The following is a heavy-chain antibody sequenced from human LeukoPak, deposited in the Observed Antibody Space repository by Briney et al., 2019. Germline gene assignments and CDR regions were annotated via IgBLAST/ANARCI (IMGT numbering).Heavy chain of an antibody. Sequence: ASVKVSCKASGYTFTSYGISWVRQAPGQGLEWMGWISAYNGNTNYAQKLQGRVTMTTDTSTSTAYMELRSLRSDDTAVYYCARAPERRYCSSTSCPNSYYWGQGTLVTVSS. J-gene: IGHJ4*02. V-gene: IGHV1-18*01. CDR1: GYTFTSYG. CDR2: ISAYNGNT. CDR3: ARAPERRYCSSTSCPNSYY. D-gene: IGHD2-2*01.